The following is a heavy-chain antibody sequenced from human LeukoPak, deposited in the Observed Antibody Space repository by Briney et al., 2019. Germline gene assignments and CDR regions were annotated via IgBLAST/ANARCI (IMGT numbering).Heavy chain of an antibody. J-gene: IGHJ4*02. CDR3: ARGLRSGWQDDFDY. D-gene: IGHD6-19*01. Sequence: GGSLRLSCAASGFTFSSYAMHWVRQAPGKGLEWVAVISYDGSNKYYADSVKGRFTISRDNSKNTLYLQMNSLRAEDTAVYYCARGLRSGWQDDFDYWGQGTLVTVSS. CDR1: GFTFSSYA. V-gene: IGHV3-30-3*01. CDR2: ISYDGSNK.